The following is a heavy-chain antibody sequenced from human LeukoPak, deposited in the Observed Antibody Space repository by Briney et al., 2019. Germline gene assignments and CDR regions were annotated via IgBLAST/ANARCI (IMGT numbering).Heavy chain of an antibody. V-gene: IGHV3-13*03. CDR3: ARDQGWQLWSFPIDY. Sequence: GGSLRLSCAVCGFTFSNYDMYWVRQATGKGLEWVSSIGTAGDTYCPGSVKGQFTISRDNSKNALYLQMGSLRGDDTAVYYCARDQGWQLWSFPIDYWGLGIPVTVSS. D-gene: IGHD3-10*01. J-gene: IGHJ4*02. CDR1: GFTFSNYD. CDR2: IGTAGDT.